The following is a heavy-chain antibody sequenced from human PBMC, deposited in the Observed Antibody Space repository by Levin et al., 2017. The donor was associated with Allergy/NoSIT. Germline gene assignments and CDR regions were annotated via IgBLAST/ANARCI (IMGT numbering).Heavy chain of an antibody. V-gene: IGHV2-5*02. CDR3: AQSFRDYFDSSAQVPTWYYFDY. CDR2: SYWDDDQ. D-gene: IGHD3-22*01. J-gene: IGHJ4*02. Sequence: SGPTLVKPTQTLTVTCTFSGFSLSTSGVGVAWIRQPPGKALEWLALSYWDDDQRYSPSLKSRLTITKDTSKNQVVLTMTNMDPVDTATYYCAQSFRDYFDSSAQVPTWYYFDYWGQGTLVTVSS. CDR1: GFSLSTSGVG.